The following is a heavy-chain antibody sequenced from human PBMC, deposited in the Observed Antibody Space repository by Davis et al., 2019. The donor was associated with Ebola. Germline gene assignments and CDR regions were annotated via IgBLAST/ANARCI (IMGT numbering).Heavy chain of an antibody. V-gene: IGHV1-24*01. J-gene: IGHJ5*02. D-gene: IGHD3-22*01. Sequence: AASVKVSCKVSGYTLTELSMHWVRQAPGKGLEWMGGFDPEDGETIYAQKFQGRVTITADESTSTAYMELSSLRSEDTAVYYCARAITMIVAESWFDPWGQGTLVTVSS. CDR2: FDPEDGET. CDR3: ARAITMIVAESWFDP. CDR1: GYTLTELS.